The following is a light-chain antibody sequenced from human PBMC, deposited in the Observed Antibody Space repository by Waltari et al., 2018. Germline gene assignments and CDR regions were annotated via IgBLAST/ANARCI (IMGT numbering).Light chain of an antibody. CDR2: AAS. V-gene: IGKV1-6*01. J-gene: IGKJ4*01. Sequence: AIQMTQSPSSLSASVGDRVTIPCRASQGIRNDLGWYQQKPGKAPKLLIYAASSIQTGVPARFSGSGSGTDFSLTISSLQPEDFATYYCLQDYNYPLTFGRGTKVEIK. CDR3: LQDYNYPLT. CDR1: QGIRND.